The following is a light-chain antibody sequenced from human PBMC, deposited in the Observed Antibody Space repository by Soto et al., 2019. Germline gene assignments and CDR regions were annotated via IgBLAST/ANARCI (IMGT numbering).Light chain of an antibody. CDR3: QSYDSSLSGYV. J-gene: IGLJ1*01. CDR2: GNT. Sequence: QSVLTQPPSVSGAPGQRVTISCTGSSSNIGAGYDVHWYQQLPGTAPKLLIYGNTNRPSGVPDRFSPSKSGTSASLAITGLQAEDEADYSCQSYDSSLSGYVFGTGTKVTVL. CDR1: SSNIGAGYD. V-gene: IGLV1-40*01.